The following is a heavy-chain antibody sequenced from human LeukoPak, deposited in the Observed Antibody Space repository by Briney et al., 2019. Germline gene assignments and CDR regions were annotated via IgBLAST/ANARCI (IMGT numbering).Heavy chain of an antibody. D-gene: IGHD1-26*01. CDR1: RFTFSNYA. CDR2: MNIDGSEK. V-gene: IGHV3-7*01. J-gene: IGHJ4*02. CDR3: ARDPVEWELLLDY. Sequence: GGSLRLSCVASRFTFSNYAMHWVRQAPGKRLEWVANMNIDGSEKYYADSAKGRFTISRDNARNSVYLQMNSLRVEDTAVYYCARDPVEWELLLDYWGQGTLVTVSS.